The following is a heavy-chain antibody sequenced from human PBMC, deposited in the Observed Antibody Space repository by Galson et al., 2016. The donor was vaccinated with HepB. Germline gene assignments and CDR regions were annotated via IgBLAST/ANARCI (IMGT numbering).Heavy chain of an antibody. CDR1: GGSISRYY. V-gene: IGHV4-59*01. D-gene: IGHD5-18*01. CDR3: ARDLTGYSYADYRYFDL. Sequence: SETLSLTCTVSGGSISRYYWSWIRQPPGKGLEWIGYIYYSGSTPYNPSLKSRVIISVDTSKNQFSLKLSSATAADTAVYYCARDLTGYSYADYRYFDLWGRGTLVTVSS. CDR2: IYYSGST. J-gene: IGHJ2*01.